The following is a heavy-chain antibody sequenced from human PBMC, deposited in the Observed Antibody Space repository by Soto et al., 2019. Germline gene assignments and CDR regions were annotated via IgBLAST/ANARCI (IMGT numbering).Heavy chain of an antibody. CDR2: ISSYNGNA. D-gene: IGHD1-1*01. CDR3: ARTGPKTYYYYSLDV. J-gene: IGHJ6*02. Sequence: QVELVQSGAEVKRPGASVKVSCKASGYTFSAYGLSWVRQAPGQGLEWPGWISSYNGNARYSQKLQGRVTMTADTSTNTGYMELTGLTSDDTAVYFCARTGPKTYYYYSLDVWGLGTTVTVSS. CDR1: GYTFSAYG. V-gene: IGHV1-18*01.